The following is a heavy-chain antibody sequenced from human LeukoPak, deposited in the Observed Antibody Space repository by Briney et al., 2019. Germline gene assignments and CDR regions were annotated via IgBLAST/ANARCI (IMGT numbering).Heavy chain of an antibody. CDR3: ARGGGLDV. CDR1: GFIFSSYW. CDR2: INHNGNVN. V-gene: IGHV3-7*03. J-gene: IGHJ6*02. Sequence: GGSLRLSCAASGFIFSSYWMNWARQAPGKGLEWVASINHNGNVNYYVDSVKGRFTISRDNAKNSLYLQMSNLRAEDTAVYFCARGGGLDVWGQGATVTVSS. D-gene: IGHD3-16*01.